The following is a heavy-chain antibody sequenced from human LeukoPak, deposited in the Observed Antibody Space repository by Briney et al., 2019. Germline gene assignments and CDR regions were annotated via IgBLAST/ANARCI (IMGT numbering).Heavy chain of an antibody. Sequence: PGGSLRLSCAASGFTFDDYTMHWVRQAPGKGLEWVSLISWDGGSTYYADSVKGRFTISRDNSKNSLYLQMNSLRTEDTALYYCAKDMGYRREYCSSTSYYEGDYYGMDVWGQGTTVTVSS. D-gene: IGHD2-2*01. CDR1: GFTFDDYT. CDR3: AKDMGYRREYCSSTSYYEGDYYGMDV. CDR2: ISWDGGST. J-gene: IGHJ6*02. V-gene: IGHV3-43*01.